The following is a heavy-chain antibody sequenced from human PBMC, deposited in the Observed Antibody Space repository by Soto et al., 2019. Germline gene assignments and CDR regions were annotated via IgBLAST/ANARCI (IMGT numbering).Heavy chain of an antibody. D-gene: IGHD3-10*01. CDR1: GYTFTSYD. CDR2: MNPNSGNT. CDR3: ARGSKDSYPGSRVFDL. Sequence: QVPLVQSGAEVKKPGASVKVSCKASGYTFTSYDINWVRQATGQGLEWMGWMNPNSGNTGYAQKFQGRVTMTRNTSISTAYMELSSLRSEDTAVYYCARGSKDSYPGSRVFDLWGRGTLVTVSS. V-gene: IGHV1-8*01. J-gene: IGHJ4*02.